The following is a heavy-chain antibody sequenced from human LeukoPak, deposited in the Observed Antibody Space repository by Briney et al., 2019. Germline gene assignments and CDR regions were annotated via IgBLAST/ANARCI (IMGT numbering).Heavy chain of an antibody. CDR2: ISGSGGST. J-gene: IGHJ4*02. CDR3: ANDDCSSTSCPVDY. D-gene: IGHD2-2*01. CDR1: GFTFSSYA. Sequence: GGSLRLSCAASGFTFSSYAMSWVRQAPGKGLEWVSAISGSGGSTYYADSVKGRFTISRDNSKNTLYLQMNSLRAEDTAVYYCANDDCSSTSCPVDYWGQGTLVTASS. V-gene: IGHV3-23*01.